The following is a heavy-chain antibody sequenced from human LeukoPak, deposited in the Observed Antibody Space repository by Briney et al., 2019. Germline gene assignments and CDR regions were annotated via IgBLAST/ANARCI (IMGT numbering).Heavy chain of an antibody. CDR1: GGSFSGYY. D-gene: IGHD3-10*01. CDR2: IYHSGST. CDR3: ARAPGYYYMDV. J-gene: IGHJ6*03. Sequence: PSETLSLTCAVYGGSFSGYYWSWIRQPPGKGLEWIGSIYHSGSTYYNPSLKSRVTISVDTSKNQFSLKLSSVTAADTAVYYCARAPGYYYMDVWGKGTTVTVSS. V-gene: IGHV4-34*01.